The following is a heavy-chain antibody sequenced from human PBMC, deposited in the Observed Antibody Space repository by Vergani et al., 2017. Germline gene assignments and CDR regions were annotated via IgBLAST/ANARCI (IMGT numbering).Heavy chain of an antibody. V-gene: IGHV3-73*01. D-gene: IGHD3-10*01. J-gene: IGHJ4*02. CDR3: SAQTQSCHDY. Sequence: EVQLMESGGGWAQPGGSLRLSCAASGFVFSESPIHWVRQVPGKGLEWLGHIRRRSEHYATAYGPSRIGRATISRDDSTNTAYLQRSSLGTDDTAIYFCSAQTQSCHDYWGQGTLVTVSS. CDR2: IRRRSEHYAT. CDR1: GFVFSESP.